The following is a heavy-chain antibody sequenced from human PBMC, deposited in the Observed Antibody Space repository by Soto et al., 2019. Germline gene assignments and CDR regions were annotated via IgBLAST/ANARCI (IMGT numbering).Heavy chain of an antibody. Sequence: QVQLVQSGAEVKKPGASVKVSCKASGFTFSNYGITWLRQVPGQGLEWMGWISAYNGNTVHAQEYQGRLTMTTDTSTSTAYMELRSLRPDDTAVYYCARPQNDILTDSYTNYFDPCGQGTLVTVSS. V-gene: IGHV1-18*01. D-gene: IGHD3-9*01. CDR3: ARPQNDILTDSYTNYFDP. CDR2: ISAYNGNT. J-gene: IGHJ5*02. CDR1: GFTFSNYG.